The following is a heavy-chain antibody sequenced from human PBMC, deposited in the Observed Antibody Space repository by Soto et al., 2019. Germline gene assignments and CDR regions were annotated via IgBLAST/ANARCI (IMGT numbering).Heavy chain of an antibody. CDR3: ARPHMTTVVMDAFDI. CDR2: INPSGGST. CDR1: GYTFTSYY. Sequence: ASVKVSCKASGYTFTSYYMHWVRQAPGQGPEWMGIINPSGGSTSYAQKFQGRVTMTRDTSTSTVYVELSSLRSEDTAVYYCARPHMTTVVMDAFDIWGQGTMVTVSS. J-gene: IGHJ3*02. D-gene: IGHD4-17*01. V-gene: IGHV1-46*01.